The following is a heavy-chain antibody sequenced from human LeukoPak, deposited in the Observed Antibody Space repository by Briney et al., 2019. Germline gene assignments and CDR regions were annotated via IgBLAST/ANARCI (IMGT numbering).Heavy chain of an antibody. CDR3: ARDPAFRGADVNWFDP. J-gene: IGHJ5*02. CDR2: ISSSSSYI. D-gene: IGHD3-10*01. Sequence: PGGSLRLSCAASGFAFSSYSMNWVRQAPGKGLEWVSSISSSSSYIYYADSVKGRFTISRDNAKNSLYLQMNSLRAEDTAVYYCARDPAFRGADVNWFDPWGQGTLVTVSS. V-gene: IGHV3-21*01. CDR1: GFAFSSYS.